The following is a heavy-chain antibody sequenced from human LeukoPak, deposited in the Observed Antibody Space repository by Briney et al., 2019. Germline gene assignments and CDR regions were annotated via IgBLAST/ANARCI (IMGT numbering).Heavy chain of an antibody. CDR2: IRYDGSNI. CDR3: AKDPTYSGYGGLDV. CDR1: GFSFSRYG. D-gene: IGHD5-12*01. J-gene: IGHJ6*04. V-gene: IGHV3-30*02. Sequence: GGSLRLSCTASGFSFSRYGMHWVRQAPGKGLEWVAYIRYDGSNIYYADSVKGRFTISRDNSKNTLYLQMNSLRAEDTAVYYCAKDPTYSGYGGLDVWGKGTTVSVSS.